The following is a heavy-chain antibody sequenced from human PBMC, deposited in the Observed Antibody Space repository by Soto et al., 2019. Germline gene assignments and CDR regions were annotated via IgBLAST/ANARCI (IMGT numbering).Heavy chain of an antibody. V-gene: IGHV1-69*06. D-gene: IGHD3-22*01. CDR1: GGTFSTYI. CDR2: IIPLFGAA. J-gene: IGHJ4*02. CDR3: AREDSSGYRFDY. Sequence: QVQLVQSGAEVKKPGSSVKVSCKVSGGTFSTYIITWVRQAPGHGLEWMGGIIPLFGAANYAQKFQGRVTITADKSTSTAYMELSSLRSEDTAFYYCAREDSSGYRFDYWGQGTLVTVST.